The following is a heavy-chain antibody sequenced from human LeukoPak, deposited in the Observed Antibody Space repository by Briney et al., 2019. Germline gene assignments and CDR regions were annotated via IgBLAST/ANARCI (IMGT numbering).Heavy chain of an antibody. V-gene: IGHV1-18*01. CDR3: ARSRPPITMIVVPNWFDP. CDR1: GYTFTSYG. Sequence: ASVKVSCKASGYTFTSYGISWVRQAPGQGLEWMGWISAYNGNTNYAQKLQGRVTMTTDTSTSTAYMELRSLRSDDTAVYYCARSRPPITMIVVPNWFDPWGQGTLVTVSS. D-gene: IGHD3-22*01. J-gene: IGHJ5*02. CDR2: ISAYNGNT.